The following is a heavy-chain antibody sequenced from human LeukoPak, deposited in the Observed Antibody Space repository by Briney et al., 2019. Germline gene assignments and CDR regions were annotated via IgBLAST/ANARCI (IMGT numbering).Heavy chain of an antibody. V-gene: IGHV3-30*03. D-gene: IGHD2-21*02. J-gene: IGHJ4*02. Sequence: GRSLRLSCAASGFTFSSYGMHWVRQAPGKGLEWVAVISYDGSNKYYADSVKGRFTISRDNSKNTLYLQMNSLRAEDTAMYYCARVGIAVEDCGGDCNYYFDYWGQGTLVTVSS. CDR2: ISYDGSNK. CDR1: GFTFSSYG. CDR3: ARVGIAVEDCGGDCNYYFDY.